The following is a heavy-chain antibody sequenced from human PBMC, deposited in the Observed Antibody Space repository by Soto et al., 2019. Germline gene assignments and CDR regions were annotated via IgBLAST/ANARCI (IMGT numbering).Heavy chain of an antibody. V-gene: IGHV4-39*01. CDR2: IYYSGST. J-gene: IGHJ6*02. CDR3: ARQSDYYGMDV. Sequence: SETISLNCTVSGGSITSSSYYWGWIRQPPGKGLEWIGSIYYSGSTYYNPSLKSRVTISVDTSKNQFSLKLSSVTAADTAVYYCARQSDYYGMDVWGQGTTVTVSS. CDR1: GGSITSSSYY.